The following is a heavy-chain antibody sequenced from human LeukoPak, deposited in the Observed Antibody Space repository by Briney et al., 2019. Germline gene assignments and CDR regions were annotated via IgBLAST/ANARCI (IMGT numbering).Heavy chain of an antibody. CDR1: GGSISSYY. Sequence: SETLSLTCTVSGGSISSYYWSWIRQPPGKGLEWIGRIYTSRSTNYNPSLKSRVTMSVDTSKNQFSLKLSSVTAADTAVYYCARESPDSSGWYTPGYWGQGTLVTVSS. D-gene: IGHD6-19*01. CDR2: IYTSRST. CDR3: ARESPDSSGWYTPGY. V-gene: IGHV4-4*07. J-gene: IGHJ4*02.